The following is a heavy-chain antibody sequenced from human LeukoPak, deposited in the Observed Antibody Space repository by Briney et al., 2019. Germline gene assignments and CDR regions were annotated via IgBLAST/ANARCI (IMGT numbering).Heavy chain of an antibody. Sequence: PSETLSLTCTVSGGSISSGGYYWSWIRQPPGKGLEWIGYIYHSGSTYYNPSLKSRVTISVDTSKNQFSLKLSSVTAADTAVYYCFQREMHSSWFPMGYWGQGTLVTVSS. J-gene: IGHJ4*02. V-gene: IGHV4-30-2*01. CDR3: FQREMHSSWFPMGY. D-gene: IGHD6-13*01. CDR2: IYHSGST. CDR1: GGSISSGGYY.